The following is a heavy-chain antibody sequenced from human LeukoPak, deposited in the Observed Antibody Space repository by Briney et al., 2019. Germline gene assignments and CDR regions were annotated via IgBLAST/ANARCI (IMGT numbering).Heavy chain of an antibody. V-gene: IGHV3-30*18. J-gene: IGHJ4*02. CDR1: GFTFSSYG. CDR3: AKARVLDLDY. Sequence: PPGRSLRLSCAASGFTFSSYGMHWVRQAPGKGLEWVAVISYDGSNKYYADSVKGRFTISRDNSKNTLYLQMDSLRAEDTAVYYCAKARVLDLDYWGQGTLVTVSS. D-gene: IGHD2-8*01. CDR2: ISYDGSNK.